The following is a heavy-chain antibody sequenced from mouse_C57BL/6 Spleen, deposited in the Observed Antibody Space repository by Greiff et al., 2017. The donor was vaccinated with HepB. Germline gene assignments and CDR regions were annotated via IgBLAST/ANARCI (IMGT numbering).Heavy chain of an antibody. V-gene: IGHV1-76*01. D-gene: IGHD2-13*01. J-gene: IGHJ2*01. CDR3: ARGEAGNYFDY. CDR2: IYPGSGNT. Sequence: QVQLKESGAELVRPGASVKLSCKASGYTFTDYYINWVKQRPGQGLEWIARIYPGSGNTYYNEKFKGKATLTAEKSSSTAYMQLSSLTSEDSAVYFCARGEAGNYFDYWGQGTTLTVSS. CDR1: GYTFTDYY.